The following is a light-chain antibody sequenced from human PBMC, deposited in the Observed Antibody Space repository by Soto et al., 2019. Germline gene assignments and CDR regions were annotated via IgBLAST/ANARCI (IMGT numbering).Light chain of an antibody. CDR1: QDISNR. Sequence: DIQMTQSPSSLSASVGDRVTITCQASQDISNRLNWYQQKPGKAPKLLINDASNLEAGVPSRFSGSGSRTDFTFTISSLQPEDIATYYCQQYVNLVTFGGGTKLEIK. J-gene: IGKJ4*01. V-gene: IGKV1-33*01. CDR3: QQYVNLVT. CDR2: DAS.